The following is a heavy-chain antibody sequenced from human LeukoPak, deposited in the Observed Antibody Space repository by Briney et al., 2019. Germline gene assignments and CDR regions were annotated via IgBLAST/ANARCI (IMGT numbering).Heavy chain of an antibody. CDR2: INHSGSI. V-gene: IGHV4-34*01. J-gene: IGHJ4*02. Sequence: SEALSLTCAVYGGSFSGYYWSWIRQPPGKGLEWIGEINHSGSINYNPSLKSRVTISVDTSKNQFSLKLSSVTAADTAVYYCARGQASSSSFFGSVYWGQGTLVTVSS. D-gene: IGHD6-13*01. CDR1: GGSFSGYY. CDR3: ARGQASSSSFFGSVY.